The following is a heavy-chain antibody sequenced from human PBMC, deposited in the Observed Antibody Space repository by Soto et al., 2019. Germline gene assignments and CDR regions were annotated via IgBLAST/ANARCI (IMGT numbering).Heavy chain of an antibody. CDR1: GDSVSSTSTA. CDR2: TYYRSKWYS. D-gene: IGHD6-19*01. V-gene: IGHV6-1*01. CDR3: ARGSYYSGWV. Sequence: TQTLSLTCAISGDSVSSTSTAWSWIRQSPSRGLEWLGRTYYRSKWYSDYAVSVKSRITINPDTSKNQFSLQLNSVTPEDTAVYYCARGSYYSGWVWGQGTLVTVSS. J-gene: IGHJ4*02.